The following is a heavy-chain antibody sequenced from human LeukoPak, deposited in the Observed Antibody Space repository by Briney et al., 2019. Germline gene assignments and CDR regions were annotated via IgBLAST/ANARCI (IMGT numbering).Heavy chain of an antibody. CDR3: ARGIGGNWFDP. Sequence: GASVKVSCKASGYTFTSYGINWVRQATGQGLEWMGRIIPILGIANYAQKFQGRVTITADKSTSTAYMELSSLRSEDTAVYYCARGIGGNWFDPWGQGTLVTVSS. V-gene: IGHV1-69*04. D-gene: IGHD3-10*01. J-gene: IGHJ5*02. CDR2: IIPILGIA. CDR1: GYTFTSYG.